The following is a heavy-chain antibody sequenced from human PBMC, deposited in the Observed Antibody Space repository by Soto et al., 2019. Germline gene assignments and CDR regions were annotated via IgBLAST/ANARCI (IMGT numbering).Heavy chain of an antibody. J-gene: IGHJ4*02. V-gene: IGHV3-33*01. D-gene: IGHD4-17*01. CDR1: GFTFSNYA. CDR3: ARCHDYGDHAADY. CDR2: IWYDGSNK. Sequence: QVQLVESGGGVVQPGRSLRLSCTASGFTFSNYAMHWVRQAPGKGLEWVAVIWYDGSNKYYADSVKGRFTISRDNSKNTLYLQMNSLRAEDTAVYYCARCHDYGDHAADYWGQGTLVTVSS.